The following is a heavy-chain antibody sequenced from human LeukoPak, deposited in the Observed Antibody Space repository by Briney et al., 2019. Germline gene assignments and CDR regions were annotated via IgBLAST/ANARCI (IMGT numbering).Heavy chain of an antibody. CDR3: AREGPRLRSLNWFDP. J-gene: IGHJ5*02. D-gene: IGHD3-3*01. CDR1: GGSLSSGSYY. CDR2: IYTSGST. Sequence: SQTLSLTCTVSGGSLSSGSYYWSWIRQPAGKGLEWIGRIYTSGSTNYNPSLKSRVTISVDTSKNQFSLKLSSVTAADTAVYYCAREGPRLRSLNWFDPWGRGTLVTVSS. V-gene: IGHV4-61*02.